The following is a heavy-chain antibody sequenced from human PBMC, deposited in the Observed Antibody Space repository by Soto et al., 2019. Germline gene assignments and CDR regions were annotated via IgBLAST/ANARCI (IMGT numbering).Heavy chain of an antibody. CDR2: IYYSGST. CDR3: ARATKYCSSTSCYEEVFDY. V-gene: IGHV4-59*01. CDR1: GGSISSYY. D-gene: IGHD2-2*01. Sequence: QVQLQESGPGLVKPSETLSLTCTVSGGSISSYYWSWIRQPPGKGLEWIGYIYYSGSTNYNPSLKSRVTISVDTSKNQFSLKLSSVTAADTAVYYCARATKYCSSTSCYEEVFDYWGQGTLFTVSS. J-gene: IGHJ4*02.